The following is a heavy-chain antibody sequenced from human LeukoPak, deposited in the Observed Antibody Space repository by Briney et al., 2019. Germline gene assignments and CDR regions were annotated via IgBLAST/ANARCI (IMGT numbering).Heavy chain of an antibody. D-gene: IGHD4-23*01. CDR2: IWYDGSNK. CDR3: ARERSTVAPPHPFDY. Sequence: GGSLRLSCAASGFTFSSYGTHWVRQAPGKGLEWVAVIWYDGSNKYYADSVKGRFTISRDNSKNTLYLQMNSLRAEDTAVYYCARERSTVAPPHPFDYWGQGTLVTVSS. CDR1: GFTFSSYG. J-gene: IGHJ4*02. V-gene: IGHV3-33*01.